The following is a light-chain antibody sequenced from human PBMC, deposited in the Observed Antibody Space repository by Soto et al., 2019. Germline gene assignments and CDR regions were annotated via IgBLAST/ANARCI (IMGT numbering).Light chain of an antibody. V-gene: IGKV3-20*01. Sequence: EIVLTQSPGTLSLSPGERATLSCRASQSVSNNYLAWYQQKPGQAPRLLTYGASNRATGIPDRFSGSGSGTDFTLTISSLEPEDVAVYYCQHYRSSPLTFGGGTKVDIK. CDR2: GAS. CDR3: QHYRSSPLT. CDR1: QSVSNNY. J-gene: IGKJ4*01.